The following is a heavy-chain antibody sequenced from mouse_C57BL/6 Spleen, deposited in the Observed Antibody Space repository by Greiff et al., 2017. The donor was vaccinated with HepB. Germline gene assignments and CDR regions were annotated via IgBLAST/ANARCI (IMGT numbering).Heavy chain of an antibody. CDR1: GYTFTSYT. D-gene: IGHD4-1*01. V-gene: IGHV1-4*01. J-gene: IGHJ4*01. Sequence: QVQLQQSGAELARPGASVKMSCKASGYTFTSYTMHWVKQRPGQGLEWIGYINPSSGYTKYNQKFKDKATLTADKSSSTAYMQLSSLTSEDSAVYYCERKTGTFAMDYWGQGTSVTVSS. CDR2: INPSSGYT. CDR3: ERKTGTFAMDY.